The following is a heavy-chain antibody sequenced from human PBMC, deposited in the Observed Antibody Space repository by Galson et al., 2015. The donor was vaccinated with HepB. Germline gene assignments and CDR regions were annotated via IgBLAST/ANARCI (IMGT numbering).Heavy chain of an antibody. J-gene: IGHJ6*03. D-gene: IGHD2-2*01. CDR2: ISSSSSYI. CDR1: GFTFSSYS. V-gene: IGHV3-21*01. Sequence: SLRLSCAASGFTFSSYSMNWVRQAPGKGLEWVSSISSSSSYIYYADSVKGRFTISRDNAKNSLYLQMNSLRAEDTAVYYCARADCSSTSCYFRNYYYYMDVWGKGATVTASS. CDR3: ARADCSSTSCYFRNYYYYMDV.